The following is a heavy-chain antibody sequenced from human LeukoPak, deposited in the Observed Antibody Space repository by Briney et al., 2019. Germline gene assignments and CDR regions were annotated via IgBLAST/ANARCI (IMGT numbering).Heavy chain of an antibody. Sequence: SVKVSCKASGGTFSSYAISWVRQAPGQGLEWMGGIIPIFGTANYAQKFQGGVTITADESTSTAYMELSSLRSEDTAVYYCASHWHGDYVFYYYMDVWGKGTTVTVSS. CDR2: IIPIFGTA. CDR3: ASHWHGDYVFYYYMDV. V-gene: IGHV1-69*01. CDR1: GGTFSSYA. J-gene: IGHJ6*03. D-gene: IGHD4-17*01.